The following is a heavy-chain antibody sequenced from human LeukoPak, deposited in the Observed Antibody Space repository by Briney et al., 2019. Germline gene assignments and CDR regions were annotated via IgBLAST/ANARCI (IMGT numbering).Heavy chain of an antibody. CDR2: ISYDGSNK. D-gene: IGHD1-20*01. CDR3: AKDQAYNWNLDY. CDR1: GFTFSSYA. Sequence: QSGGSLRLSCAASGFTFSSYAMHWVRQAPGKGLEWVAVISYDGSNKYYADSVKGRFTISRDNSKNTLYLQMNSLRAEDTAVYYCAKDQAYNWNLDYWGQGTLVTVSS. J-gene: IGHJ4*02. V-gene: IGHV3-30-3*01.